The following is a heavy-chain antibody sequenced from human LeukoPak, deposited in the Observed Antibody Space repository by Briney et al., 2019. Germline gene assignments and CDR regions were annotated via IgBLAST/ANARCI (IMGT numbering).Heavy chain of an antibody. Sequence: ASVKVSCKASGYIFTSYGISWVRQAPGQGLEWMGWISAYNGNTNYAQKLQGRVTMTTDTSTSTAYMELRSLRSDDTAVYYCARDRYCTNGVCPVYYYYGMDVWGQGTTVTVSS. CDR3: ARDRYCTNGVCPVYYYYGMDV. V-gene: IGHV1-18*01. CDR1: GYIFTSYG. CDR2: ISAYNGNT. J-gene: IGHJ6*02. D-gene: IGHD2-8*01.